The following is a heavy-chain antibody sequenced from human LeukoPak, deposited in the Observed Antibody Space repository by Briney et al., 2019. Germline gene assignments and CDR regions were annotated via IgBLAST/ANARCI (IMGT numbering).Heavy chain of an antibody. CDR3: ARGGTLLWSH. CDR2: LYHSGST. Sequence: SETLSLTCTVSGGSISSGAYYWSWIRQPPGKGLEWIGYLYHSGSTYYNPSLESRVTISVDRSKNQFSLRLSSVTAADTAVYYCARGGTLLWSHWGQGTLVTVSS. V-gene: IGHV4-30-2*01. CDR1: GGSISSGAYY. J-gene: IGHJ4*02. D-gene: IGHD3-10*01.